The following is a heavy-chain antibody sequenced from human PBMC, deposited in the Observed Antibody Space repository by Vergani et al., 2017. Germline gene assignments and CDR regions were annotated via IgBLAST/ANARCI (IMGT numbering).Heavy chain of an antibody. CDR3: ARSNYYDSSGYLDYFDY. Sequence: QLQLQESGSGLVQPSQTLSLTCAVSGGSISSGGYSWSWIRQPPGKGLEWIGYIYHSGSTYYNPSLRSRVTISVDSSKNQFSLKLSSVTAADTAVYYCARSNYYDSSGYLDYFDYWGQGTLVTVSS. D-gene: IGHD3-22*01. CDR1: GGSISSGGYS. V-gene: IGHV4-30-2*01. J-gene: IGHJ4*02. CDR2: IYHSGST.